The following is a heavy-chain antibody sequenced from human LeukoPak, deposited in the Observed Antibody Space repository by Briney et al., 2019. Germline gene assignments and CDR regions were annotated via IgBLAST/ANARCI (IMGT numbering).Heavy chain of an antibody. D-gene: IGHD3-10*01. CDR1: GYTFTSYD. CDR3: ARGGTAYYHGSGSSYFDY. CDR2: MNPNSGNT. Sequence: ASVKVSCKASGYTFTSYDINWVRQATGQGLEWMGWMNPNSGNTGYARKFQGRVTMTRNTSISTAYMELSSLRSEDTAVYYCARGGTAYYHGSGSSYFDYWGQGTLVTVSS. V-gene: IGHV1-8*01. J-gene: IGHJ4*02.